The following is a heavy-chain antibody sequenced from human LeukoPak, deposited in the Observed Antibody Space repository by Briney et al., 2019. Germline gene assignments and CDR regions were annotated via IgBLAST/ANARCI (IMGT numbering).Heavy chain of an antibody. J-gene: IGHJ4*02. CDR3: ARPPRTGYTIDY. CDR2: ISTGSSTT. D-gene: IGHD1-14*01. Sequence: GGSLRLSCAASEFAFSTYNMNWVRQAPGKGLEWVSYISTGSSTTYYADSVKGRFTISRDNSKNTLYLQMNSLRAEDTAVYYCARPPRTGYTIDYWGQGTLVTVSS. V-gene: IGHV3-48*01. CDR1: EFAFSTYN.